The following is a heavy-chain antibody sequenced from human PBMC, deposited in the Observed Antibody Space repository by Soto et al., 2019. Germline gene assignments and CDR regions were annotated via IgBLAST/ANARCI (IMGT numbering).Heavy chain of an antibody. Sequence: SETLSLTCTVSGGSISSGGYYWSWIRQHPGKGLEWIGYIYYSGSTYYNPSLKSRVTISVDTSKNQFSLKLSSVTAADTAVYYCARTTAVPNTLRSRYFFDYWGQGTLVTVSS. CDR2: IYYSGST. V-gene: IGHV4-31*03. CDR3: ARTTAVPNTLRSRYFFDY. J-gene: IGHJ4*02. D-gene: IGHD4-17*01. CDR1: GGSISSGGYY.